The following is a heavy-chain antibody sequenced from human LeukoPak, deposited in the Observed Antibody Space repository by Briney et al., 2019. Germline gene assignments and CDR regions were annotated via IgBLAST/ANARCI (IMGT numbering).Heavy chain of an antibody. Sequence: ASVKVSCKTSGYIFKDVYIHWVRQAPGHGLEWMGWINPNSGDTNSAQRFQGRVTMTRDTSTGTAYMDLSSLTSDDPAVYFCAKDSSGGYSSHWGQGTLVTVSS. J-gene: IGHJ4*02. D-gene: IGHD4-11*01. CDR3: AKDSSGGYSSH. V-gene: IGHV1-2*02. CDR2: INPNSGDT. CDR1: GYIFKDVY.